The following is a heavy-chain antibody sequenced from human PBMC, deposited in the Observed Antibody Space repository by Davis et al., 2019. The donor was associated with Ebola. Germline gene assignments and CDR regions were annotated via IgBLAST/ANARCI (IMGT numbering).Heavy chain of an antibody. V-gene: IGHV3-23*01. J-gene: IGHJ4*02. CDR3: AKAGYCSSTSCYTAHSFDY. CDR2: IGGSGGDV. Sequence: GESLKISCAASGFTFSNYAMSWVRQAPGKRPEWISAIGGSGGDVYYADSVGGRFDISRDNSKNTLSLQMNSLRADDTAVYYCAKAGYCSSTSCYTAHSFDYWGQGTLVTVSS. CDR1: GFTFSNYA. D-gene: IGHD2-2*02.